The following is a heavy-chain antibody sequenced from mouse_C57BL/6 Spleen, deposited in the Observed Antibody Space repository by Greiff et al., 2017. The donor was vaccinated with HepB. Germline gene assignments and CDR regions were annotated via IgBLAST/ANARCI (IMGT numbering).Heavy chain of an antibody. D-gene: IGHD2-4*01. V-gene: IGHV5-4*01. Sequence: EVKLMESGGGLVKPGGSLKLSCAASGFTFSSYAMSWVRQTPEKRLEWVATISDGGSYTYYPDNVKGRFTISRDNAKNNLYLQMSHLKSEDTAMYYCAREGRDYDEGYYFDYWGQGTTLTVSS. CDR1: GFTFSSYA. CDR3: AREGRDYDEGYYFDY. J-gene: IGHJ2*01. CDR2: ISDGGSYT.